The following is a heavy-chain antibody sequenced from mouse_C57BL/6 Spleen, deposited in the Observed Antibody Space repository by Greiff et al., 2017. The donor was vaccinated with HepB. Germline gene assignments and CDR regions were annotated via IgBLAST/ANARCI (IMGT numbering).Heavy chain of an antibody. V-gene: IGHV1-26*01. CDR2: INPNNGGT. CDR1: GYTFTDYY. J-gene: IGHJ4*01. Sequence: EVQLQQSGPELVKPGASVKISCKASGYTFTDYYMNWVKQSHGKSLEWIGDINPNNGGTSYNQKFKGKATLPVDKSSSTAYMELRSLTSEDSAVYYCAGLFYYAMDYWGQGTSVTVSS. CDR3: AGLFYYAMDY.